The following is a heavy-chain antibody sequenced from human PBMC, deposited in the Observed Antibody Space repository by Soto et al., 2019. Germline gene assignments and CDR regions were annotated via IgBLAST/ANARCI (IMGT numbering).Heavy chain of an antibody. D-gene: IGHD5-18*01. J-gene: IGHJ4*02. Sequence: QLQLVQSGAAVKKPGSSVKVSCKASGGTLNTSTISWVRQAPGQGLEWMGSILPFLGSTNYAKKFQGRVTITADQSTSTMELSSLRSEDTAVYFCARDVTAMEALYYYDTWGQGSLVTGSS. CDR1: GGTLNTST. V-gene: IGHV1-69*08. CDR3: ARDVTAMEALYYYDT. CDR2: ILPFLGST.